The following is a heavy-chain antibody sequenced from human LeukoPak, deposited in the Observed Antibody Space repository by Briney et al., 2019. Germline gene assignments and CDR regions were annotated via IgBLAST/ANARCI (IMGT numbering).Heavy chain of an antibody. J-gene: IGHJ4*02. CDR2: IYHSGST. D-gene: IGHD6-19*01. V-gene: IGHV4-38-2*01. CDR1: GYSISSGYY. Sequence: SETLSLTCAVSGYSISSGYYWGWIRQPPGKGLEWIGSIYHSGSTYYNPSLKSQVTISVDTSKNQFSLKLSSVTAADTAVYYCATDPGIAVAGPGYWGQGTLVTVSS. CDR3: ATDPGIAVAGPGY.